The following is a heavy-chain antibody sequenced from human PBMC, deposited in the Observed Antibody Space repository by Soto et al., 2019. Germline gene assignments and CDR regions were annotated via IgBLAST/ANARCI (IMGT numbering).Heavy chain of an antibody. J-gene: IGHJ4*02. D-gene: IGHD1-7*01. CDR3: ASRDPGTSVDY. CDR2: IYRTGST. V-gene: IGHV4-4*02. Sequence: SETLSLTCAVSGGSFTSNNWWTWVRQPPGQGLEWIGEIYRTGSTNYNPSLKSRVAISLDKSENQFSLKVASLTAADTAVYYCASRDPGTSVDYWGQGTLVTVSS. CDR1: GGSFTSNNW.